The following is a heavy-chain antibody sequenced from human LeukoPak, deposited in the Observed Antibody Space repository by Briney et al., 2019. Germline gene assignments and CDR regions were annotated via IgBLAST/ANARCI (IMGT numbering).Heavy chain of an antibody. CDR2: IIPILGIA. CDR1: GGTFSSYA. D-gene: IGHD3-10*01. Sequence: SVKVSCKASGGTFSSYAISWVRQAPGQGLEWVGRIIPILGIANYAQKFQGRVTITADKSTSTAYMELSSLRSEDTAVYYCARSSSGSYYNNYWGQGTLVTVSS. CDR3: ARSSSGSYYNNY. J-gene: IGHJ4*02. V-gene: IGHV1-69*04.